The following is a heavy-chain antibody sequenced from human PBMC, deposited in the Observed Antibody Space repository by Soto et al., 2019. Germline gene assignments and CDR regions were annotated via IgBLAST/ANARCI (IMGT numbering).Heavy chain of an antibody. CDR1: GFTFSSYA. V-gene: IGHV3-23*01. CDR2: ISGSGGST. J-gene: IGHJ6*02. D-gene: IGHD3-22*01. CDR3: AKDQFRVYYYDSSGTLPYGMDV. Sequence: RLSCAASGFTFSSYAMSWVRQAPGKGLEWVSAISGSGGSTYYADSVKGRFTISRDNSKNTLYLQMNSLRAEDTAVYYCAKDQFRVYYYDSSGTLPYGMDVWGQGTTVTVSS.